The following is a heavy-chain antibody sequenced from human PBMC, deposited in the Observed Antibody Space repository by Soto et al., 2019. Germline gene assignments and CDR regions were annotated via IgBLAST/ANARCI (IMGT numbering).Heavy chain of an antibody. D-gene: IGHD1-26*01. J-gene: IGHJ4*02. CDR1: VFTFSSYA. CDR3: AKDETSGSFPDECLDY. V-gene: IGHV3-23*01. Sequence: GSLRLSCAASVFTFSSYAMRWVRQAPRKGLEWVSAISGSAGSTYYAASVKGRFTISRDNSKNTLYLQMNSLRAEDTAVYYCAKDETSGSFPDECLDYWGQGTLVAVSS. CDR2: ISGSAGST.